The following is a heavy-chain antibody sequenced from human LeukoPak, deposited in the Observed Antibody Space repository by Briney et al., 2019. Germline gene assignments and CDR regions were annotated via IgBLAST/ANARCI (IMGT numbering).Heavy chain of an antibody. CDR1: GFTFSTYW. CDR3: VRDNYGVDY. V-gene: IGHV3-74*03. D-gene: IGHD3-16*01. CDR2: INSDGSST. Sequence: GGSLRLSCAASGFTFSTYWMQWVRQAPGKGLVWVSHINSDGSSTTYADSVKGRFTTSRDNAKNTLYLQMNSLRAEDTAVYYCVRDNYGVDYWGQGTLVAVSS. J-gene: IGHJ4*02.